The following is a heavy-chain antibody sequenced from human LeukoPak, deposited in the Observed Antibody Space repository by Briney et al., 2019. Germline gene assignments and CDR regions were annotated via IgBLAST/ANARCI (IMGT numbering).Heavy chain of an antibody. CDR2: IYHSGST. V-gene: IGHV4-4*02. J-gene: IGHJ5*02. D-gene: IGHD5-18*01. CDR1: GGSISSSNW. Sequence: SETLSLTCAVSGGSISSSNWWSWVRQPPGQGLEWIGEIYHSGSTNYNPSLKSRVTISVDKSKNQFSLKLSSVTAADTAVYYCARGYSYGHNWFDPWGQGTLVTVSS. CDR3: ARGYSYGHNWFDP.